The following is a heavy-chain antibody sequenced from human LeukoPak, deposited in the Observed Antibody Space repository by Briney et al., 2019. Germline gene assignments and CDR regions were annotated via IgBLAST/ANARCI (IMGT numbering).Heavy chain of an antibody. V-gene: IGHV3-13*01. J-gene: IGHJ3*02. D-gene: IGHD3-9*01. CDR1: GFTFSSYD. CDR2: IGTAGDT. CDR3: ARGRVLRYFDWLLGRVNDDAFDI. Sequence: PGGSLRLSCAASGFTFSSYDMHWVRQATGKGLEWDSAIGTAGDTYYPGSVKGRFTISRENAKNSLYLQMNSLRAGDTAVYYCARGRVLRYFDWLLGRVNDDAFDIWGQGTMVTVSS.